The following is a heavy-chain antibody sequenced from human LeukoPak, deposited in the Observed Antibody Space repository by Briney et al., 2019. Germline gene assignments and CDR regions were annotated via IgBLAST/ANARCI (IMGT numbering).Heavy chain of an antibody. J-gene: IGHJ6*03. D-gene: IGHD2-15*01. CDR1: GGSISSYY. V-gene: IGHV4-4*09. CDR3: ARLLNYYSYYYMDV. CDR2: TYTSGST. Sequence: SETLSLTCTVSGGSISSYYWSWIRQPPGKGLEWIGCTYTSGSTNYNPSPKSRVVISVDRSKNQFSLKVSSATAADTAVYYCARLLNYYSYYYMDVWGTGTSVTVSS.